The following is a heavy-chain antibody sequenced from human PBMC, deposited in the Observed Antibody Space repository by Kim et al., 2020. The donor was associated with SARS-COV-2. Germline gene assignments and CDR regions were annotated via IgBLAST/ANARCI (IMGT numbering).Heavy chain of an antibody. J-gene: IGHJ5*02. CDR1: GDSVSSGSYF. Sequence: SETLSLTCTVSGDSVSSGSYFWSWIRQSPGKGLEWIGHVYYTGYTNYNPSLKSRVTISVDTSKNQFSLKLTPVAAADTAVYYCARGRMTYFYDTSSPLSWCDPWGRET. CDR3: ARGRMTYFYDTSSPLSWCDP. CDR2: VYYTGYT. D-gene: IGHD3-22*01. V-gene: IGHV4-61*01.